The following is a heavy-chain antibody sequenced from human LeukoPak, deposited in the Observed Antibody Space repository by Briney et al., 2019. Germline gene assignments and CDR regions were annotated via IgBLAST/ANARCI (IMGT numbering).Heavy chain of an antibody. J-gene: IGHJ6*04. V-gene: IGHV4-39*01. CDR1: GGSISSSSYC. CDR3: ARHVSPCGDPGFLDL. CDR2: IYYSGST. Sequence: SETLSLTCTVSGGSISSSSYCWRWIRQPPGKGLEWIGSIYYSGSTYYNPSLKSRVTISVDTSKNQFSLKLSSVTAADTAVYYCARHVSPCGDPGFLDLWGKGTTVTVSS. D-gene: IGHD1-14*01.